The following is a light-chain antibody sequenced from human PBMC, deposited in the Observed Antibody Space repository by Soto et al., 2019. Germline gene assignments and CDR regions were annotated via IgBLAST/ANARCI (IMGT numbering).Light chain of an antibody. J-gene: IGKJ2*01. Sequence: DIVMTQSPDSLAVSLCERATINCKSSQSVLYSSNNKNYLAWYQQKPGQPPKLLIYWASTLESGVPDRFSGSGSGTDFTLTISSLQAEDVAVSYCQQYYSTPYTFGQGTKLEIK. V-gene: IGKV4-1*01. CDR3: QQYYSTPYT. CDR2: WAS. CDR1: QSVLYSSNNKNY.